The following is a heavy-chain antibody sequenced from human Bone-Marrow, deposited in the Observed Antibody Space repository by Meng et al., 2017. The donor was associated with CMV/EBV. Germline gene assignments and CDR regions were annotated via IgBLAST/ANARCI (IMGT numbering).Heavy chain of an antibody. J-gene: IGHJ4*02. CDR3: ARDLEYYYDSSGYSGFVY. Sequence: GGSLRLSCAASGFTFSTYGMHWVRQAPGKGLEWVSYISSSSSTIYYADSVKGRFTISRDNAKNSLYLQMNSLRAEDTAVYYCARDLEYYYDSSGYSGFVYWGQGTLVTVSS. CDR1: GFTFSTYG. V-gene: IGHV3-48*04. D-gene: IGHD3-22*01. CDR2: ISSSSSTI.